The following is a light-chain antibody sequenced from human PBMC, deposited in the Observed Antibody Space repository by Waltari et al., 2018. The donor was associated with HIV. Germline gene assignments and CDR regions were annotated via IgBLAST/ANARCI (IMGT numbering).Light chain of an antibody. CDR3: QQRSNWPRT. V-gene: IGKV3-11*01. CDR1: QSVRSY. J-gene: IGKJ1*01. CDR2: DAS. Sequence: EIVLTQSPATLSLSPGERATLSCRASQSVRSYLAWYQQKPGQAPRLLIYDASNRATGIPARFSGSGSGTDFTLTISSREADDFAVYYCQQRSNWPRTFGQGTKVEIK.